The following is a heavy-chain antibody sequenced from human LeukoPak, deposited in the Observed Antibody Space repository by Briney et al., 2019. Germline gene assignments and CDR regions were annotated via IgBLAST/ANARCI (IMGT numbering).Heavy chain of an antibody. Sequence: GASVKVSCKTSGGTFSSYAISWVRQAPGQGLEWMGGIIPIFGTANYAQKFQGRVTITADESTSTAYMELRSLRSDDTAVYYCARVGRIAVWGQGTLVTVSS. V-gene: IGHV1-69*13. CDR3: ARVGRIAV. D-gene: IGHD6-19*01. CDR2: IIPIFGTA. CDR1: GGTFSSYA. J-gene: IGHJ4*02.